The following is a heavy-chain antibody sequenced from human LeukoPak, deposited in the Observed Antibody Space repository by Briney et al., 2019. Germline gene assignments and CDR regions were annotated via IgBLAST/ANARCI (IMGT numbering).Heavy chain of an antibody. J-gene: IGHJ4*02. CDR2: IKQDGSEK. V-gene: IGHV3-7*01. D-gene: IGHD5-24*01. CDR1: GFTFSSYW. Sequence: GGSLRLSCAASGFTFSSYWMSWVRQAPGKGLEWVANIKQDGSEKYYVDSVKGRFTISRDNAKNSLYLQMNSLRAEDTAVYYCARGSLVEMATIEFGFDYWGQGTLVTVSS. CDR3: ARGSLVEMATIEFGFDY.